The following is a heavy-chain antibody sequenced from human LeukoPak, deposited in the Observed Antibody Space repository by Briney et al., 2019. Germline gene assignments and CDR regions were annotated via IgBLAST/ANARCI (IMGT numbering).Heavy chain of an antibody. CDR2: IIPILGIA. CDR1: GGTFSSYA. Sequence: SVKVSCKASGGTFSSYAVSWVRQAPGQGLEWMGRIIPILGIANYAQKFQGRVTITADKSTSTAYMELSSLRSEDTAVYYCARDSMGVYGMDVWGQGTTVTVSS. D-gene: IGHD2-2*01. V-gene: IGHV1-69*04. J-gene: IGHJ6*02. CDR3: ARDSMGVYGMDV.